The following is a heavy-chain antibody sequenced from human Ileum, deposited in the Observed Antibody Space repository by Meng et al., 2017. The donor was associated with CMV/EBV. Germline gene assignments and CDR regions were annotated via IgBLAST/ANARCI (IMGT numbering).Heavy chain of an antibody. CDR1: GYSFTSYW. CDR2: IYPGDSDT. Sequence: GESLKISCKGSGYSFTSYWIGWVRQMPGKGLEWMGIIYPGDSDTRYSPSFQGQVTISADKSISTAYLQWSSLKASDTAMYYCARRGGYCSSTSCYLGAFDIWGQGTMVTVSS. V-gene: IGHV5-51*01. CDR3: ARRGGYCSSTSCYLGAFDI. J-gene: IGHJ3*02. D-gene: IGHD2-2*01.